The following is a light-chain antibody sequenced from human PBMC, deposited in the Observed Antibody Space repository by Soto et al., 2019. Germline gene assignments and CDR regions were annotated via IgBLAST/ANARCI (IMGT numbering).Light chain of an antibody. Sequence: IVLTQSPDTLSLSPGERATLSCRASQIVRGNNLVWYQQRPGQAPRLLISGASTRATGIPDRFRGTGSGTDFSLSISRLEPEDFAVYYCQQRNIWPPVTFGQGTRLEIK. CDR1: QIVRGNN. CDR2: GAS. CDR3: QQRNIWPPVT. J-gene: IGKJ5*01. V-gene: IGKV3D-20*02.